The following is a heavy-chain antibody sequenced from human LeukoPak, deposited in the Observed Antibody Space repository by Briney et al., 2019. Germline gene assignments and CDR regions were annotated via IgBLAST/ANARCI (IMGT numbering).Heavy chain of an antibody. J-gene: IGHJ4*02. Sequence: GGSLRLSCAASGFTFDEYAINWVRHAPGKGLEWVSGFSWNIGSIGYADSVKCRFTISRDNAKNSLYLQMNSLRAEDTALYYCAKGDGVTGGFDYWGQGTLVTVSS. CDR1: GFTFDEYA. CDR3: AKGDGVTGGFDY. CDR2: FSWNIGSI. D-gene: IGHD4-17*01. V-gene: IGHV3-9*01.